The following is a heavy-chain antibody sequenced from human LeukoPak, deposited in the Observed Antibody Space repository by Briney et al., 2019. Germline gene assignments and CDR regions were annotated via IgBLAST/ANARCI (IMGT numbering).Heavy chain of an antibody. Sequence: GGSLRLSCAGSGFTFGSYAMGWVRQAPGKGLEWVSSISGSGRSTYYADSPKGRFTISRDNFNNTLYLQMNSLTAEDTALYYCAIAYESGSFYRAFAYWGQGALVTVSS. D-gene: IGHD3-10*01. CDR1: GFTFGSYA. V-gene: IGHV3-23*01. J-gene: IGHJ4*02. CDR2: ISGSGRST. CDR3: AIAYESGSFYRAFAY.